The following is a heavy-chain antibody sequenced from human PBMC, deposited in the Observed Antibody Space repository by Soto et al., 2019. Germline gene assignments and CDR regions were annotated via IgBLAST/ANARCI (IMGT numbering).Heavy chain of an antibody. CDR1: GFTFSSYA. CDR3: AKFRTVTMCDYYYGMDV. Sequence: PGGSLRLSCAASGFTFSSYAMSWVRQAPGKGLEWVSAISCSGGSTYYADSVKSRFTVSRDNSKNTLSLPMNSLGADDTAVYNCAKFRTVTMCDYYYGMDVWGQGTTVTVSS. J-gene: IGHJ6*02. D-gene: IGHD4-17*01. V-gene: IGHV3-23*01. CDR2: ISCSGGST.